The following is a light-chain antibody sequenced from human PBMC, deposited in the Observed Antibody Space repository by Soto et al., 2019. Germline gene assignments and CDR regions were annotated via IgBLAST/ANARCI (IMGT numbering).Light chain of an antibody. J-gene: IGKJ1*01. CDR3: QQYNSYSRT. Sequence: TQSPLTLPVTPGETASISCRSSQSLLHSNGYNYLAWYQQKPGKAPKLLIYKASSLESGVPSRFSGSGSGTEFTLTISSLQPDDFATYYCQQYNSYSRTFGRGTKVDIK. V-gene: IGKV1-5*03. CDR2: KAS. CDR1: QSLLHSNGYNY.